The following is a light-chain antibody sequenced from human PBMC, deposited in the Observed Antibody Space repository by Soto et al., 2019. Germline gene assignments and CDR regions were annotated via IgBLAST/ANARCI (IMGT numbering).Light chain of an antibody. CDR3: EQLYSYPLT. V-gene: IGKV1-9*01. Sequence: IPVTQSPSSLSASVGDRVTITCRASQGITSYLAWYQQKPGKAPKLLIYAASALQTGVFSRFSGSGYGTDFALPFSNLQPEDFATYFCEQLYSYPLTFGGGTTVEF. J-gene: IGKJ4*01. CDR1: QGITSY. CDR2: AAS.